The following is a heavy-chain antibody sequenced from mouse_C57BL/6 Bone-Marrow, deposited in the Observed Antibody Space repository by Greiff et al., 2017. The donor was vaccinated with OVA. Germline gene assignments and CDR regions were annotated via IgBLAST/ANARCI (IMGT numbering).Heavy chain of an antibody. CDR2: IYPGGGYT. D-gene: IGHD1-1*01. CDR3: ARSIYYGSRCRYALDY. V-gene: IGHV1-63*01. CDR1: GYTFTNYW. Sequence: QVQLQQSGAELVRPGTSVKMSCKASGYTFTNYWIGWAKQRPGHGLEWIGDIYPGGGYTNYNEKFKGKATLTADKSSSTAYMQFSSLTSEDSAIYYCARSIYYGSRCRYALDYWGQGTSVTVSS. J-gene: IGHJ4*01.